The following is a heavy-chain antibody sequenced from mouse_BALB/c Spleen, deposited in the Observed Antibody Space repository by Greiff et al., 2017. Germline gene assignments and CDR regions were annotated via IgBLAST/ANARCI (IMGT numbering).Heavy chain of an antibody. CDR2: IWSGGST. J-gene: IGHJ4*01. CDR3: ASICECHNAMDY. CDR1: GFSLTSYG. Sequence: QVQLKESGPGLVQPSQSLSITCTVSGFSLTSYGVHWVRQSPGKGLEWLGVIWSGGSTDYNAAFISSLSISKDNSKSQMFFKMNSLRADDTAIYYCASICECHNAMDYWGQGTLVTVSS. V-gene: IGHV2-4-1*01. D-gene: IGHD6-1*01.